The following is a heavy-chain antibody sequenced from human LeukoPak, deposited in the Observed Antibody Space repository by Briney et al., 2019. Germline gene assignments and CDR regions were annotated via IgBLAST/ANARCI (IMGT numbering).Heavy chain of an antibody. V-gene: IGHV4-34*01. CDR1: GGSFSGYY. D-gene: IGHD2-15*01. J-gene: IGHJ4*02. CDR3: ARGRYCSGGSCYEG. CDR2: INHSGST. Sequence: SETLSLTCAVYGGSFSGYYXSWIRQPPGKGLEWIGEINHSGSTNYNPSLKSRVTISVDTSKNQFSLKLSSVTAADTAVYYCARGRYCSGGSCYEGWGQGTLVTVSS.